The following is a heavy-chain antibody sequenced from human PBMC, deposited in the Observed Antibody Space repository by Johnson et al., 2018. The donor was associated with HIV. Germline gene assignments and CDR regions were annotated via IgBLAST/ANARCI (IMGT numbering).Heavy chain of an antibody. J-gene: IGHJ3*02. Sequence: VQLVESGGGLVQPGGSLRLSCASSGFTFSSYDMHWVRQATGKGLEWVSAIGTAGDTYYPGSVKGRFTISRENAKNSLYLQMNSLRAGDTAVYYCARRSRYTYDNDDAHLLHAFDIWGQGTVVTVSS. CDR3: ARRSRYTYDNDDAHLLHAFDI. D-gene: IGHD3-22*01. V-gene: IGHV3-13*01. CDR1: GFTFSSYD. CDR2: IGTAGDT.